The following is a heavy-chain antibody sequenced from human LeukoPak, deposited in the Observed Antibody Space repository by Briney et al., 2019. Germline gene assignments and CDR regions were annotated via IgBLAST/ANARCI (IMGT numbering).Heavy chain of an antibody. CDR3: ARRAVDNSYYYYMDV. J-gene: IGHJ6*03. CDR1: GYTFTSYD. Sequence: ASVKVSCKASGYTFTSYDINWVRQVTGQGLEWMGWMNPKSGNTGYAQKFQGRVTVTRNTSISTAYMEVSSLRYEDTAVYYCARRAVDNSYYYYMDVWGKGTTVTVSS. V-gene: IGHV1-8*03. CDR2: MNPKSGNT. D-gene: IGHD6-19*01.